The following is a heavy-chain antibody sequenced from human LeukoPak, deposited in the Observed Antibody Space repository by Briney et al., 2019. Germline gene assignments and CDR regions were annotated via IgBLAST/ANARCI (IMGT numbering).Heavy chain of an antibody. V-gene: IGHV3-48*04. CDR3: APGYCGGDCS. Sequence: PGGSLRLSCAASGFTFSSYSMNWVRQAPGKGLEWVSYISSSSSTIYYADSVKGRFTISRDNAKNSLYLQMNSLRAEDTAVYYCAPGYCGGDCSWGQGTLVTVSS. D-gene: IGHD2-21*02. CDR1: GFTFSSYS. J-gene: IGHJ4*02. CDR2: ISSSSSTI.